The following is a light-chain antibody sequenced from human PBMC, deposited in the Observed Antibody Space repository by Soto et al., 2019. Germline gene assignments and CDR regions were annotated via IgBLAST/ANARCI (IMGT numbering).Light chain of an antibody. CDR2: HAS. Sequence: DIQMTQFPSTLSATVGDSVTITCRASQPISGFLAWYQQKPGKAPKLLIYHASSLETGVPSRFSGSGSGTEFTLTISSLQPDDFATYYCQHYNSYGTFGQGTKVDIK. J-gene: IGKJ1*01. CDR1: QPISGF. V-gene: IGKV1-5*01. CDR3: QHYNSYGT.